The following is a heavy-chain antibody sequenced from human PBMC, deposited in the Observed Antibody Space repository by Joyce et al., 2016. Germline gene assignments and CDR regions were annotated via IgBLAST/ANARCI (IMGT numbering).Heavy chain of an antibody. CDR3: ARRAWTCTLLKCHVDT. V-gene: IGHV5-51*01. Sequence: EVQLVQSGAEVKKPGESLKISCKASGYDFNHYWIVWVRQMPGKGLEWMGITWPGDSDTRYNPAIQGQVTISVDKTQTTAYLQWNNVTASDTAKYYGARRAWTCTLLKCHVDTWGQGTQVTVSS. D-gene: IGHD5/OR15-5a*01. CDR2: TWPGDSDT. CDR1: GYDFNHYW. J-gene: IGHJ5*02.